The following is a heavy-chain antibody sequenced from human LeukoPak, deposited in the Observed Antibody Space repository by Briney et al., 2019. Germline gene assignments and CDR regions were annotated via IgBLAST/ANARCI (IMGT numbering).Heavy chain of an antibody. CDR1: GFTFDDYA. CDR3: AKDSQGYCSSTSCLDY. D-gene: IGHD2-2*01. J-gene: IGHJ4*02. Sequence: RSLRLSXAASGFTFDDYAMHWVRQAPGKGLEWVSGISWNSGSIGYADSVKGRFTISRDNAKNSLYLQMNSLRAEDMALYYCAKDSQGYCSSTSCLDYWGQGTLVTVSS. V-gene: IGHV3-9*03. CDR2: ISWNSGSI.